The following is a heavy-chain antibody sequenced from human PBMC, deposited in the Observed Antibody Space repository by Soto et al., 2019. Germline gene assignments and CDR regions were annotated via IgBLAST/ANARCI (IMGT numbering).Heavy chain of an antibody. V-gene: IGHV3-30-3*01. Sequence: LRLSCAASGFTFSSYAMHWVRQAPGKGLEWVAVISYDGSNKYYADSVKGRFTISRDNSKNTLYLQMNSLRAEDTAVYYCARPTSSTVTALDYWGQGTLVTAPQ. CDR3: ARPTSSTVTALDY. D-gene: IGHD4-17*01. J-gene: IGHJ4*02. CDR1: GFTFSSYA. CDR2: ISYDGSNK.